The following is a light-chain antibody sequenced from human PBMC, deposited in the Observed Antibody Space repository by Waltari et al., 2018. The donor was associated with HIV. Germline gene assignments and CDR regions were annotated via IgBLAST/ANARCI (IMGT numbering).Light chain of an antibody. Sequence: EIVMTQSPLSLPVTPGESASISCRSSRSLRHSDGYNYLDWYLQKPGQSPQLLIYFGSNRASGVPYRFSGSVSGTSFTLKISRVEAEDVGFYFCMQTLQVPLTFGGGTKLEIK. CDR1: RSLRHSDGYNY. V-gene: IGKV2-28*01. CDR2: FGS. J-gene: IGKJ4*01. CDR3: MQTLQVPLT.